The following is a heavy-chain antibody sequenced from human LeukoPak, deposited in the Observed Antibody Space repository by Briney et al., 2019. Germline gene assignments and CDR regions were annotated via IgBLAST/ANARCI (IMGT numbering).Heavy chain of an antibody. V-gene: IGHV5-51*01. D-gene: IGHD1-26*01. CDR1: GHSFTNYW. J-gene: IGHJ3*02. CDR2: IYPADSDT. Sequence: GESLKISCKGSGHSFTNYWIGWVRQMPGKGLEWMGIIYPADSDTRYSPSFQGQVTIPADKSISTAFLQWSSLKTSDTAMYYCARGSPRVYSNQAFDIWGQGTMVTVSS. CDR3: ARGSPRVYSNQAFDI.